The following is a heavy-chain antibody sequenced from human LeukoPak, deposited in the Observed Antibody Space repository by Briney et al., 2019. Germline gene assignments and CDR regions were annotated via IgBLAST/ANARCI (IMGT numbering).Heavy chain of an antibody. J-gene: IGHJ4*02. CDR1: AFTFSSYD. V-gene: IGHV3-30*08. CDR3: ARPNGY. Sequence: GGSLRLSCAASAFTFSSYDVHCVRQAPGKWLEWVTFMSFDERKKSYADSVKGRFTVSRDISKETLYLQMDNLRAEDTAVYYCARPNGYWGQGTLVTVSS. D-gene: IGHD2-8*01. CDR2: MSFDERKK.